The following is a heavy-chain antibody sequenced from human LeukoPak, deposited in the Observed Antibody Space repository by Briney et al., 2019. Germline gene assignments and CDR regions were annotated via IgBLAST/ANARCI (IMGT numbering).Heavy chain of an antibody. CDR3: ARGFRSTMVRELLPNFDY. D-gene: IGHD3-10*01. Sequence: PGGSLRLSCAASGFTFSSYEMNWVRQAPGKGLEWVSYISSSGSTIYYADSVKGRFTTSRDNAKNSLYLQMNSLRADDTAVYYCARGFRSTMVRELLPNFDYWGQGTLVTVSS. CDR1: GFTFSSYE. J-gene: IGHJ4*02. CDR2: ISSSGSTI. V-gene: IGHV3-48*03.